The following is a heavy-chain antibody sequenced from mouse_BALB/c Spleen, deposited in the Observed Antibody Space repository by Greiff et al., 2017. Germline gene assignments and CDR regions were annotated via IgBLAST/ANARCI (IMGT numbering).Heavy chain of an antibody. D-gene: IGHD2-3*01. J-gene: IGHJ4*01. V-gene: IGHV1-7*01. CDR3: ARRWLLY. Sequence: VQLQQPGAELVRPGASVKLSCKASGYTFTSYWMHWVKQRPGQGLEWIGYINPSTGYTEYNQKFKDKATLTADKSSSTAYMQLSSLTSEDSAVYYCARRWLLYWGQGTSVTVSS. CDR1: GYTFTSYW. CDR2: INPSTGYT.